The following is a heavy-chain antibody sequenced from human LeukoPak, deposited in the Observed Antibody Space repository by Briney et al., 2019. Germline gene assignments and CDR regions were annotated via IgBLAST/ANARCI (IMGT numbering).Heavy chain of an antibody. V-gene: IGHV1-69*04. D-gene: IGHD3-10*01. CDR3: ARVSITMVRGVIIYYGMDV. Sequence: ASVKVSCKASGGTFSSYAISWVRQAPGQGLEWMGRIIPILGIANYAQKFHGRVTITADKSTSTAYMELSSLRSEDTAVYYCARVSITMVRGVIIYYGMDVWGQGTTVTVYS. CDR2: IIPILGIA. CDR1: GGTFSSYA. J-gene: IGHJ6*02.